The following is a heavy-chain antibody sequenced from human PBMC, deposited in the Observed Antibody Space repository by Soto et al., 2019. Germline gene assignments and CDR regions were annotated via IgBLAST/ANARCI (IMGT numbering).Heavy chain of an antibody. CDR3: ARHGQYYYCSGSYYKPYYFAY. V-gene: IGHV4-39*01. J-gene: IGHJ4*02. CDR2: IYYSGST. Sequence: PSETLSLTCTVSGGSISSSSYYWGWIRQPPGKGLEWIGSIYYSGSTYYNPSLKSRVTISVDTSKNQFSLKLSSVTAADTAVYYCARHGQYYYCSGSYYKPYYFAYPAQGTLVLVSA. CDR1: GGSISSSSYY. D-gene: IGHD3-10*01.